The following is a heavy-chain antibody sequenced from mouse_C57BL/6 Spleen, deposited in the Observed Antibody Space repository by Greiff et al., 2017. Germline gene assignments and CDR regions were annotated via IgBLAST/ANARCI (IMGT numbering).Heavy chain of an antibody. CDR1: GYAFSSSW. CDR2: IYPGDGDT. Sequence: QVQLQQSGPELVKPGASVKISCKASGYAFSSSWMNWVKQRPGKGLEWIGRIYPGDGDTNYNGKFKGKATLTADKSSSTVYFCALHYYGSSYPYWYFDVWGTGTTVTVSS. CDR3: DV. D-gene: IGHD1-1*01. V-gene: IGHV1-82*01. J-gene: IGHJ1*03.